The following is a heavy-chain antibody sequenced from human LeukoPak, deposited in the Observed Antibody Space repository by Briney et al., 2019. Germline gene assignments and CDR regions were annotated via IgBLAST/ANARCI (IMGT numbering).Heavy chain of an antibody. CDR3: ARVRPVVYYDILTGNINWFDP. J-gene: IGHJ5*02. V-gene: IGHV4-59*01. D-gene: IGHD3-9*01. CDR1: GGSISSYY. Sequence: PSETLSLTCTVSGGSISSYYWSWIRQPPGKGLEWIGYIYYSGSTNYNPSLKSRVTISVDTSKNQFSLKLSSVTAADTAVYYCARVRPVVYYDILTGNINWFDPWGQGTLVTVSS. CDR2: IYYSGST.